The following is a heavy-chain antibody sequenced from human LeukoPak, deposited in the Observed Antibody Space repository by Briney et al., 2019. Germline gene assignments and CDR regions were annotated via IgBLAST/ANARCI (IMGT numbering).Heavy chain of an antibody. V-gene: IGHV3-9*01. CDR2: INWNSDTK. J-gene: IGHJ6*02. CDR3: AKDTGGNGAYFYAMDV. D-gene: IGHD4-23*01. Sequence: GGSLRLSCVGSGFAFHNFDMHWVRRPPGKGLEWVTAINWNSDTKAYADSVKGRFTISRDRARDSLYLQMDSLRPEDTALYYCAKDTGGNGAYFYAMDVWGQRTSVTVSS. CDR1: GFAFHNFD.